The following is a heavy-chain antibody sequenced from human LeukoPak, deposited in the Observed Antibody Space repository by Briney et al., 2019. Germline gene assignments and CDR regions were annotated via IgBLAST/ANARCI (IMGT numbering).Heavy chain of an antibody. D-gene: IGHD4-23*01. CDR2: ISPNSGGT. V-gene: IGHV1-2*06. CDR1: GYTFTGYY. J-gene: IGHJ4*02. Sequence: ASVKVSCKASGYTFTGYYMHWVRQAPGQGLEWMGRISPNSGGTNYAQKFQGRVTMTRDTSISTAYMELSRLRSDDTAVYYCARGDYGGPENYFDYWGQGTLVTVSS. CDR3: ARGDYGGPENYFDY.